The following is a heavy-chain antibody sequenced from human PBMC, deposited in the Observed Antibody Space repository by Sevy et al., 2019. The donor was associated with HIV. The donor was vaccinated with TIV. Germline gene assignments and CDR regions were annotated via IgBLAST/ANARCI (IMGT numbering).Heavy chain of an antibody. D-gene: IGHD3-22*01. J-gene: IGHJ6*03. V-gene: IGHV3-23*01. CDR1: GFSFDSYG. Sequence: GGSLRLSCAVSGFSFDSYGMTWVRQAPGKGREWVSGISGSGTRTYYADSVKGRFSISSDNSKNIRYLQKNSLRSEEKALYYCGKGGGGHYDPDEIGYYFYYYNMDVWGKGTTVTVSS. CDR2: ISGSGTRT. CDR3: GKGGGGHYDPDEIGYYFYYYNMDV.